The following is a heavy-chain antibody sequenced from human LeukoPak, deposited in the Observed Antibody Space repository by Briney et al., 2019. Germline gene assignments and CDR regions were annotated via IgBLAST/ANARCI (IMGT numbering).Heavy chain of an antibody. CDR2: IRYDGSNK. J-gene: IGHJ4*02. Sequence: GGSLRLSCAASGFTFSSYGMHWVRQAPGKGLEWVAFIRYDGSNKYYADSVKGRFTISRDNSKNTLYLQMNSLRAEGTAVYYCAKDLDYYDSSGPLGFDYWGQGTLVTVSS. CDR3: AKDLDYYDSSGPLGFDY. D-gene: IGHD3-22*01. CDR1: GFTFSSYG. V-gene: IGHV3-30*02.